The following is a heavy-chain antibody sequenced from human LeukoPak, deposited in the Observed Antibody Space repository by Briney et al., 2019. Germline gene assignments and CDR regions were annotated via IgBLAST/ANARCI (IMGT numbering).Heavy chain of an antibody. CDR3: TTDGSILWWSPDAFDI. CDR2: IKSKTDGGTT. V-gene: IGHV3-15*01. D-gene: IGHD2-21*01. J-gene: IGHJ3*02. CDR1: GFTFSNAW. Sequence: KPGRSLRLSCAASGFTFSNAWMSWVRQAPGKGLEWVGRIKSKTDGGTTDYAAPVKGRFTISRDDSKNTLYLQMNSLKTEDTAVYYCTTDGSILWWSPDAFDIWGQGTMVTVSS.